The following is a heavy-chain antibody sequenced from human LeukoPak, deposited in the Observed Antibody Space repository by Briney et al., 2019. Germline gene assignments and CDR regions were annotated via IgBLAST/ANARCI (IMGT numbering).Heavy chain of an antibody. CDR3: ARDPTQAYFDY. Sequence: PSETLSLTCAVYGGSFSGYYWSWLRQPPGKGLEWIREINDSGSTNYNPALKRRVTLSVDTSKNQFSLKLSSVTAADTAVYYCARDPTQAYFDYWTQATLVTVSS. J-gene: IGHJ4*02. V-gene: IGHV4-34*01. CDR2: INDSGST. CDR1: GGSFSGYY.